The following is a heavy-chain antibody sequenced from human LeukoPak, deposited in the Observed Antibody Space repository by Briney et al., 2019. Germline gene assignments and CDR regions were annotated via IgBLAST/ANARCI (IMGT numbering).Heavy chain of an antibody. CDR2: IDWDDDK. J-gene: IGHJ4*02. CDR1: GFSLSTSGMC. V-gene: IGHV2-70*11. CDR3: ARTTYSSSSGVLDY. Sequence: SGPTLVKPTQTLTLTCTFSGFSLSTSGMCVSWIRQPPGKALEWLARIDWDDDKYYSTSLKTRLTISKDTSKNQVVLTMTNMDPVDTVTYYCARTTYSSSSGVLDYWGQGTLVTVSS. D-gene: IGHD6-6*01.